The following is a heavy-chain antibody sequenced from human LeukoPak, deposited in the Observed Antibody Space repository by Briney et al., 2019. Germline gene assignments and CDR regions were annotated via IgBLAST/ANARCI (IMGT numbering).Heavy chain of an antibody. CDR1: GYTFTSYG. V-gene: IGHV1-18*01. CDR3: ARDDSRYGADGEGYCYGMDV. CDR2: ISAYNGNT. J-gene: IGHJ6*02. Sequence: WASVKVSCKASGYTFTSYGISWVRQAPGQGLEWMGWISAYNGNTNYAQKLQGRVTMTTDTSTSTAYMELRSLRSDDTAVYYCARDDSRYGADGEGYCYGMDVWGQGTTVTVSS. D-gene: IGHD4-17*01.